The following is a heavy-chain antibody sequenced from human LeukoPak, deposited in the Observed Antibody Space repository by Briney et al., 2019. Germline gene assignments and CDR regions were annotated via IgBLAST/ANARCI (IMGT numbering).Heavy chain of an antibody. Sequence: GGSLRLSCAASGFTFSSYWMSWVRQAPGKGLEWVAVISYDGSNKYYADSVKGRFTISRDNSKNTLYLQMNSLRAEDTAVYYCARDLDLWFGELSVPDYWGQGTLVTVSS. J-gene: IGHJ4*02. V-gene: IGHV3-30*03. CDR2: ISYDGSNK. CDR1: GFTFSSYW. D-gene: IGHD3-10*01. CDR3: ARDLDLWFGELSVPDY.